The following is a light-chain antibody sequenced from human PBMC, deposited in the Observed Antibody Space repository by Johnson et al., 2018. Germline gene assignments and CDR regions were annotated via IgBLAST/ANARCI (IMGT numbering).Light chain of an antibody. CDR2: ENN. V-gene: IGLV1-51*02. CDR3: GTWDSSLSAGNV. CDR1: SSNIGNNY. Sequence: QSVLTQPPSVSAAPGQKVTISCSGRSSNIGNNYVSWYKQLPGTAPKLLIYENNKRPSGIPDRFSGSKSGTSATLGITGLQTGDEADYYCGTWDSSLSAGNVFGTGNKVTVL. J-gene: IGLJ1*01.